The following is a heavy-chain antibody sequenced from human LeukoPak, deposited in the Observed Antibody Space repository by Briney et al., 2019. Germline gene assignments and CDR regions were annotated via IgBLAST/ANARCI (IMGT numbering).Heavy chain of an antibody. J-gene: IGHJ4*02. D-gene: IGHD3-22*01. CDR2: IRSKAYGGTT. Sequence: GGSLRLSCAASGFTFDDYTMSWVRQAPGKGLEWVGFIRSKAYGGTTEYAAPVKGRFTISRDDPKSIAYLQMNSLKTEDTAVYYCTRLDYYDSSGYYYGWNYFDYWGQGTLVTVSS. CDR1: GFTFDDYT. V-gene: IGHV3-49*04. CDR3: TRLDYYDSSGYYYGWNYFDY.